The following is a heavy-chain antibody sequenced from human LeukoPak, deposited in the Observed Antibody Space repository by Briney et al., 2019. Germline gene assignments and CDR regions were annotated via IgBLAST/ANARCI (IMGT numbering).Heavy chain of an antibody. V-gene: IGHV1-18*01. J-gene: IGHJ4*02. Sequence: ASVKASCKPSGYTFTSYGISSVRRAPGHRLKWMGGITPYNGNTNYALKLQGRVTMTTDTSTSTAYMELRSLRSGDTAVYYCARDRGYYDILTGYYGFDYWGQGTLVTVYS. CDR3: ARDRGYYDILTGYYGFDY. CDR1: GYTFTSYG. D-gene: IGHD3-9*01. CDR2: ITPYNGNT.